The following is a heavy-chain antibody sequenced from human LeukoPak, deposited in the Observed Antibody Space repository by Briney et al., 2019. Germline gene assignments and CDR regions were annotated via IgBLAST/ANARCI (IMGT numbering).Heavy chain of an antibody. D-gene: IGHD2-8*02. CDR1: GDSISNGVKY. CDR3: ARDQVECTGGTCQSRVGFDF. J-gene: IGHJ4*02. CDR2: IYHSGRS. Sequence: EPSETLSLTCTVSGDSISNGVKYWSWICQHPGRGLEWIGYIYHSGRSYYNPSLKSRITMSVDTSKNQFSLNLSSVTAADTAVYYCARDQVECTGGTCQSRVGFDFWGQGTLVTVSS. V-gene: IGHV4-31*03.